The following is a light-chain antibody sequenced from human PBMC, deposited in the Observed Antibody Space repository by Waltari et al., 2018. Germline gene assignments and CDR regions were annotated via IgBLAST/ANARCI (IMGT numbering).Light chain of an antibody. CDR1: SPTIARND. V-gene: IGLV1-47*01. Sequence: QSVLTQPPSASGTPGQRVTISCSGSSPTIARNDVSRYQPLPGTAPKLRVYRNDQRPSGVPDRFSGSKSGTSASLAISELRSEDEADYYCVAWDDSLSATVFGGGTKLTVL. CDR2: RND. J-gene: IGLJ3*02. CDR3: VAWDDSLSATV.